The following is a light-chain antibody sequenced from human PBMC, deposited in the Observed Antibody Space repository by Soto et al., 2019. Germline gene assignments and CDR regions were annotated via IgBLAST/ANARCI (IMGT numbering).Light chain of an antibody. CDR2: KNN. CDR1: GSNIGSNY. Sequence: QSVLTQPPSASGTPGQRVTISCSGSGSNIGSNYVYWYQQLPGTAPKLLFYKNNQRPSGVPDRFSGSKSGTSASLAISGLRSEDEADYYCAAWDDSLSGYVFGTGNKVTVL. CDR3: AAWDDSLSGYV. V-gene: IGLV1-47*01. J-gene: IGLJ1*01.